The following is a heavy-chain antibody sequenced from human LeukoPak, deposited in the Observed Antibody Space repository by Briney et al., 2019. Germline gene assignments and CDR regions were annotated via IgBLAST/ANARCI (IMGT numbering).Heavy chain of an antibody. J-gene: IGHJ4*02. Sequence: SETLSLTCAVYGGSFSGYYWSWIRQPPGKGLEWIGEINHSGSTNYNPSLKSRVTIPVDTSKNQFSLKLSSVTAADTAVYYCARPRYSSGALLYWGQGTLVTVSS. CDR1: GGSFSGYY. V-gene: IGHV4-34*01. CDR3: ARPRYSSGALLY. D-gene: IGHD6-19*01. CDR2: INHSGST.